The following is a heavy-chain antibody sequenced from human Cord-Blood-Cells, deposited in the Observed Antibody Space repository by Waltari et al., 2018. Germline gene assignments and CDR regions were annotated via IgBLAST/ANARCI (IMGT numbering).Heavy chain of an antibody. CDR1: GGSISSHY. Sequence: QVQLQESGPGLVKPSETLSLTCTVSGGSISSHYWSWIRQPPGKGLEWIGYIYYSGSTNDNPSLKSRVTISVYTSKNQFSLKLSSVTAADTAVYYCARGYSSGWFDYWGQGTLVTVSS. V-gene: IGHV4-59*11. CDR2: IYYSGST. D-gene: IGHD6-19*01. CDR3: ARGYSSGWFDY. J-gene: IGHJ4*02.